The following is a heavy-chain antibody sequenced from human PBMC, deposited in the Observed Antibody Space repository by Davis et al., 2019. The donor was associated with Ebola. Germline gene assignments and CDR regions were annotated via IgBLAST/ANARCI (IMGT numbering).Heavy chain of an antibody. J-gene: IGHJ4*02. CDR1: GFTFRTYG. V-gene: IGHV3-30*02. CDR2: IWYDGINK. CDR3: ARAQYYYGSGSYYPSHFDY. D-gene: IGHD3-10*01. Sequence: GESLKISCAASGFTFRTYGTHWVRQAPGKGLEWAAIIWYDGINKYYADSVKGRFTISRDNSKNTLYLQMNSLRAEDTAVYYCARAQYYYGSGSYYPSHFDYWGQGTLVIVSS.